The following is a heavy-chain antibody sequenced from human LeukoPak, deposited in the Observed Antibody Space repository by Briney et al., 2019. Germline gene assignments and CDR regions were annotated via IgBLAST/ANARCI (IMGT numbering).Heavy chain of an antibody. CDR2: LDSDGSP. Sequence: PGGSLRLSCAAFGFTVRSDDMNWVRQAPGKGLEWVSILDSDGSPSYADSVKGRFTISRDNSKNTLYLQMNSLRAEDTAVYYCAKGRYCSGGSCSGAPYYFDYWGQGTLVTVSS. CDR3: AKGRYCSGGSCSGAPYYFDY. J-gene: IGHJ4*02. CDR1: GFTVRSDD. D-gene: IGHD2-15*01. V-gene: IGHV3-53*01.